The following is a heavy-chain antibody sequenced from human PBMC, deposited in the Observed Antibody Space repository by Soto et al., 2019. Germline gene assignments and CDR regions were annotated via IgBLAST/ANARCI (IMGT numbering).Heavy chain of an antibody. CDR2: IYYSGST. J-gene: IGHJ5*02. CDR1: GGSISSYY. D-gene: IGHD2-15*01. V-gene: IGHV4-59*01. Sequence: SETLSLTCTVSGGSISSYYWSWIRQPPGKGLEWIGYIYYSGSTNYNPSLKSRVTISVDTSKNQFSLKLSSVTAADTAVYYRARDLSHCSGGGCYSFWFDPWGQGTLVTVSS. CDR3: ARDLSHCSGGGCYSFWFDP.